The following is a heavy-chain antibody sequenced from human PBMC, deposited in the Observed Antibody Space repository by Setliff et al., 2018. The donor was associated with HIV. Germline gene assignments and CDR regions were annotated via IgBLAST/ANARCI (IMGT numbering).Heavy chain of an antibody. CDR1: DASISSSSHH. CDR3: ARIVRWELVATSTFFYYYMDV. D-gene: IGHD1-26*01. V-gene: IGHV4-39*01. J-gene: IGHJ6*03. CDR2: IYYTGST. Sequence: SETLSLTCTVSDASISSSSHHWAWIRQPPGKGLEYIGNIYYTGSTHHNPSLESRVATSVDTSKNQFSLKLSSVTAADTAVYYCARIVRWELVATSTFFYYYMDVWGKGTTVTVSS.